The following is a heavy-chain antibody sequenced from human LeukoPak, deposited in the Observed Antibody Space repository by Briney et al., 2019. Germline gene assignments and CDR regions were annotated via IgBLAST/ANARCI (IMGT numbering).Heavy chain of an antibody. CDR3: TRDQRAARPNLDY. CDR1: GFTFSSYS. V-gene: IGHV3-21*01. D-gene: IGHD6-6*01. Sequence: GGSLRLSCAAYGFTFSSYSINWVRQAPGKGREWVSSISSTSTYIYYADSVKGRFTISRDNARNSVSLQMNSLRAEDTAVYYCTRDQRAARPNLDYWGQGTLVTVSS. J-gene: IGHJ4*02. CDR2: ISSTSTYI.